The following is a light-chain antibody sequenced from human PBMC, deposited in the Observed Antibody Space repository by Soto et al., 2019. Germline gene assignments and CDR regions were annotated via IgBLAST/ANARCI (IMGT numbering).Light chain of an antibody. CDR2: KAS. Sequence: DIQMTQSPSTLSASVGDRVTITCRASQTVHSWLAWYQQKPRKVPKLLIYKASTLESGVPSRFSGSGSGTEFTLTISRLQPDDFATYYCQQYRTYASFGQGTKVVIK. V-gene: IGKV1-5*03. J-gene: IGKJ2*01. CDR1: QTVHSW. CDR3: QQYRTYAS.